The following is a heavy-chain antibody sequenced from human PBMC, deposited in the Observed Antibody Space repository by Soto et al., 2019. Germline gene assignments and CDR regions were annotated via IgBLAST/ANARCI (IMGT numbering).Heavy chain of an antibody. CDR3: ARDCGGDCYSGNWFDP. V-gene: IGHV4-34*01. CDR2: INHSGST. D-gene: IGHD2-21*02. CDR1: GGSFSGYY. Sequence: PSETLSLTCAVYGGSFSGYYWTWIRQPPGTGLEWIGEINHSGSTNYNPSLKSRVTISVDTSKNQFSLKLSSVTAADTAVYYCARDCGGDCYSGNWFDPWGQGTLVT. J-gene: IGHJ5*02.